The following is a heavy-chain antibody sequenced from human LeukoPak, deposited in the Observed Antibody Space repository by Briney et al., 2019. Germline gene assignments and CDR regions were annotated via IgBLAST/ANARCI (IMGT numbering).Heavy chain of an antibody. CDR3: ARGGPGAFYI. Sequence: GASVKVSSKAAGYAFTSYYMHWVRQAPGHRLEWMGIINPSGGSTSYAQKFQGRVTMTRDMTTSTVYMELSRLRSEDTAVHYCARGGPGAFYIWGQGTMVTVSS. CDR2: INPSGGST. CDR1: GYAFTSYY. V-gene: IGHV1-46*01. D-gene: IGHD3-10*01. J-gene: IGHJ3*02.